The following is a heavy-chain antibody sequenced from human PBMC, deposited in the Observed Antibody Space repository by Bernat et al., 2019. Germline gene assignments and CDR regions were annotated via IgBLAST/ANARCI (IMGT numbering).Heavy chain of an antibody. J-gene: IGHJ3*01. D-gene: IGHD3-16*01. CDR1: GFSLTTSGVG. CDR3: AHIEITFGGVQRLDAFDF. V-gene: IGHV2-5*02. Sequence: QITLKESGPTLVKPTQTLTLTCTFSGFSLTTSGVGVGWIRQPPGEALDWLAVIYWDDDHRYSPSLRSRLTITKDLSKNQVVLTMTNMDPLDTATYFGAHIEITFGGVQRLDAFDFWGQGTMVTVSS. CDR2: IYWDDDH.